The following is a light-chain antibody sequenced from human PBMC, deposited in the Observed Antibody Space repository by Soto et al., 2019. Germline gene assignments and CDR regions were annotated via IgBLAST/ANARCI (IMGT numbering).Light chain of an antibody. J-gene: IGKJ2*01. V-gene: IGKV3-15*01. CDR3: QQYHIWPYT. Sequence: IVLTQSPATLSVSPGERVTLSCRASQSVSSLLAWYQQKPRQAPTLLMYDTSTRATGIPARFSGGGSGTDFTLTISSLQSEDLAIYYCQQYHIWPYTFGQGTKLEIK. CDR1: QSVSSL. CDR2: DTS.